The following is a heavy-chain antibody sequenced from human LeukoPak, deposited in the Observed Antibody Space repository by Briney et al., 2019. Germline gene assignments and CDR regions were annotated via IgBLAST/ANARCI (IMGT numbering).Heavy chain of an antibody. CDR1: GFTLSNYE. V-gene: IGHV3-48*03. CDR2: IDTGGTTT. Sequence: GGSLRLSCTASGFTLSNYEMKWVRQAPGEGLEWVSYIDTGGTTTYYADSVKGRFTISRDNSKNTLYLQMNSLRAEDTAVYYCARDFSSGYDSSGYWNWGQGTLVTVSS. J-gene: IGHJ4*02. D-gene: IGHD3-22*01. CDR3: ARDFSSGYDSSGYWN.